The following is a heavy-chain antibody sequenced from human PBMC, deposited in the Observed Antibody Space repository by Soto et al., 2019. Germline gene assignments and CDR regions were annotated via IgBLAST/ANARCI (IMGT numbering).Heavy chain of an antibody. CDR1: GFTFSTYG. D-gene: IGHD3-16*02. Sequence: ESGGGVVQPGRSLRLSCAASGFTFSTYGMHWVRQAPGKGLEWVAVVLYDGSNKYYADSVKGRFTISRDNSKSTLYLQMNSLRAEDTAVYYCARDLIGTVYGMDVWGQGTTVTVSS. J-gene: IGHJ6*02. CDR3: ARDLIGTVYGMDV. CDR2: VLYDGSNK. V-gene: IGHV3-33*01.